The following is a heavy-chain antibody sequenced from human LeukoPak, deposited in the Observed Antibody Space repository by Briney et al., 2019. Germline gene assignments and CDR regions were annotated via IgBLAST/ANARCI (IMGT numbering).Heavy chain of an antibody. V-gene: IGHV3-23*01. CDR3: AKTLGLGELKFDY. D-gene: IGHD3-16*01. Sequence: GGSLRLSCAASGFTFSSYAMSWVRQAPGKGLEWVSAISGSGGSTYYADSVKGRFTISRDNSRNTLYLQMNSLRAEDTAVFYCAKTLGLGELKFDYWGQGTLVTVSS. J-gene: IGHJ4*02. CDR1: GFTFSSYA. CDR2: ISGSGGST.